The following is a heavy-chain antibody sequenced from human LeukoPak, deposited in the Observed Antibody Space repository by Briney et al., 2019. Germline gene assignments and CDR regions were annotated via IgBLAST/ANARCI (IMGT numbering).Heavy chain of an antibody. CDR3: TKELHVAVAVADYYYFYMDV. V-gene: IGHV3-23*01. Sequence: LGGSLRLSCAASGFAFSSFAMGWVRQSPGKGLEWLSTINGGGNTTFYAASLKGRFTISRDNSKNTLYLHMDSLRPDDTAIYYCTKELHVAVAVADYYYFYMDVWGRGTAVTVSS. CDR1: GFAFSSFA. D-gene: IGHD6-19*01. J-gene: IGHJ6*03. CDR2: INGGGNTT.